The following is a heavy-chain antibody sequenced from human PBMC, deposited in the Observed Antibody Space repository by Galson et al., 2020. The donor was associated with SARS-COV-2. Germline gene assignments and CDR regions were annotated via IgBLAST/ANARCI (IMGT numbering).Heavy chain of an antibody. V-gene: IGHV3-21*01. CDR2: ISSSSSYI. J-gene: IGHJ4*02. D-gene: IGHD3-9*01. CDR1: GFTFSSYS. CDR3: AREGAYYDILTGYHVKYFDY. Sequence: GESLKISCAASGFTFSSYSMNWVRQAPGKGLEWVSSISSSSSYIYYADSVKGRFTISRDNAENSLYLQMSSLRAEDTAVYYCAREGAYYDILTGYHVKYFDYWGQGTLVTVSS.